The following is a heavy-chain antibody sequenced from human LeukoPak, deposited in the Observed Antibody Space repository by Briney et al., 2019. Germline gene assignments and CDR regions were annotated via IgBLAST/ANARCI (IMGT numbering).Heavy chain of an antibody. CDR3: ASFGY. Sequence: GGSLRLSCAASGFTFSNYAMNWIRQAPGKGLEWVSKISSTSGTTYYADSVKGRFTISRDNAKNSLFLQMNSLRDDDTAVYYCASFGYRGQGTLVTVSS. CDR2: ISSTSGTT. CDR1: GFTFSNYA. J-gene: IGHJ4*02. V-gene: IGHV3-48*02.